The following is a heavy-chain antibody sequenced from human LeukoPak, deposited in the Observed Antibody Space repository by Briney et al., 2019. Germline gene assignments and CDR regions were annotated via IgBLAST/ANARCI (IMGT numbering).Heavy chain of an antibody. CDR2: ISSSSSYI. J-gene: IGHJ4*02. Sequence: GGSLRLSCAASGFTVSSNYMSWVRQAPGKGLEWVSSISSSSSYIYYADSVKGRFTISRDNAKNSLYLQMNSLRAEDTAVYYCARDRRCSGGSCYDYWGQGTLVTVSS. D-gene: IGHD2-15*01. CDR1: GFTVSSNY. V-gene: IGHV3-21*01. CDR3: ARDRRCSGGSCYDY.